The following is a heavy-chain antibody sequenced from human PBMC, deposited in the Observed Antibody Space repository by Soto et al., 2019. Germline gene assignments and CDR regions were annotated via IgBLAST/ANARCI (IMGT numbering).Heavy chain of an antibody. J-gene: IGHJ4*02. D-gene: IGHD6-13*01. V-gene: IGHV3-23*01. CDR3: AKDSEGIAAAGTFDY. Sequence: PGGPLRLSCAASEFTFSNYGMSCVRQAPGKGLEWVSAISGSGGNTYYADSVKGRFTISRDNSKNTLYLQMNSLRAEDTAVYYCAKDSEGIAAAGTFDYWGQGTLVTVSS. CDR1: EFTFSNYG. CDR2: ISGSGGNT.